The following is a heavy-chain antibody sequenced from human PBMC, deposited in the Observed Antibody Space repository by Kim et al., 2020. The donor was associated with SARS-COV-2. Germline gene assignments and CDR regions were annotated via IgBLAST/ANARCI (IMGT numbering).Heavy chain of an antibody. CDR1: GFTFSSFG. J-gene: IGHJ6*02. CDR3: ARDGIWWGFYGMEV. Sequence: GGSLRLSCAASGFTFSSFGMHWVRQAPGKGLEWVAMISNDGNKKKYADSVKDQFSISRDNSKNTVHLQMNSLRTEDTAVYYCARDGIWWGFYGMEVWGEG. CDR2: ISNDGNKK. D-gene: IGHD2-15*01. V-gene: IGHV3-30*03.